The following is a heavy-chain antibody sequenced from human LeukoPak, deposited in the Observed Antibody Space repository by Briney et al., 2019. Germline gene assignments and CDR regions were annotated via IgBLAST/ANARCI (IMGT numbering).Heavy chain of an antibody. CDR2: IKQDGSKK. V-gene: IGHV3-7*04. CDR3: TRVGYIDEGIDY. Sequence: GGSLRLSCAASGFTFSVPWMSWVRQAPGKGLEWVANIKQDGSKKSYVDSVKGRFTISRDNAKNSLYLQMNSLRAEDTAIYYCTRVGYIDEGIDYWGQGTLVTVSS. J-gene: IGHJ4*02. CDR1: GFTFSVPW. D-gene: IGHD5-24*01.